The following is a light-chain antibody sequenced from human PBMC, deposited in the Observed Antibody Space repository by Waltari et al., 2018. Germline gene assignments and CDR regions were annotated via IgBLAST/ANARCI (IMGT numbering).Light chain of an antibody. CDR1: SLSTYY. Sequence: SSELTQDPAVSVALGQTVRITCQGDSLSTYYANWYQQKPGPAPVLVIYGKNNRPSGIPDRLSASSSGNTASLTIAGAQAEDEADYYCNSRDSSGNPYVFGSGTKVTVL. CDR3: NSRDSSGNPYV. V-gene: IGLV3-19*01. CDR2: GKN. J-gene: IGLJ1*01.